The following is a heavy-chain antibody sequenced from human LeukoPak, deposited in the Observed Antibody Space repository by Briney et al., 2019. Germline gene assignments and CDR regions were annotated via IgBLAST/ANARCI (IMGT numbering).Heavy chain of an antibody. CDR3: ARDPLGVVVPAAIRGLDY. V-gene: IGHV1-2*02. J-gene: IGHJ4*02. CDR1: GYTFTNYG. D-gene: IGHD2-2*02. Sequence: ASVKVSCKASGYTFTNYGISWVRQAPGQGLEWMGWINPNSGGTNYAQKFQGRVTMTRDTSISTAYMELSRLRSDDTAVYYCARDPLGVVVPAAIRGLDYWGQGTLVTVSS. CDR2: INPNSGGT.